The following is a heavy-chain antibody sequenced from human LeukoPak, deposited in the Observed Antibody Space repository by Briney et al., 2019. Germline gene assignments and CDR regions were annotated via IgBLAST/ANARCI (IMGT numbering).Heavy chain of an antibody. CDR2: INPNSGGT. D-gene: IGHD3-22*01. CDR3: ARVGGLSVYYDSSGYYVY. Sequence: GASVKVSFKASGYTFTGYYMHWVRQAPGQGLEWMGWINPNSGGTNYAQKFQGRVTMTRDTSISTAYMELSRLRSDDTAVYYCARVGGLSVYYDSSGYYVYWGQGTLVTVSS. V-gene: IGHV1-2*02. J-gene: IGHJ4*02. CDR1: GYTFTGYY.